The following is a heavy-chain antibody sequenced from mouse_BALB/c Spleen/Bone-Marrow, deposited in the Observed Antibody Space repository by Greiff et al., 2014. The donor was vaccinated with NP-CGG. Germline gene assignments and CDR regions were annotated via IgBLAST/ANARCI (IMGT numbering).Heavy chain of an antibody. J-gene: IGHJ1*01. CDR2: ISSGGSYT. CDR1: GFTLSRYN. CDR3: TKFLRLRKYFDV. Sequence: EVQLVESGGGLVKPGGSLKLSCAASGFTLSRYNMSWVRQTPEKRLEWVATISSGGSYTYYLDSVKGRFTIARDNAENTLYLQMSSLKSEDTAMYYCTKFLRLRKYFDVWGAGTTVTVSS. V-gene: IGHV5-6-4*01. D-gene: IGHD1-1*01.